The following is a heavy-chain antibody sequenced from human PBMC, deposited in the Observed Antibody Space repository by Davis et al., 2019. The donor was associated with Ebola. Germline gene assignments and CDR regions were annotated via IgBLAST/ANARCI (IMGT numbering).Heavy chain of an antibody. CDR2: IRSEATSQ. Sequence: GGSLRLSCAASGFIFSNYWMSWVRQAPGKGLEWVAFIRSEATSQDYGKSVQGRFFISRDDSKNTLYLQMNSLRVDDTAVYSCARDGPNYDVDYWGQGTLVTVSA. CDR3: ARDGPNYDVDY. J-gene: IGHJ4*02. CDR1: GFIFSNYW. V-gene: IGHV3-30*02. D-gene: IGHD3-22*01.